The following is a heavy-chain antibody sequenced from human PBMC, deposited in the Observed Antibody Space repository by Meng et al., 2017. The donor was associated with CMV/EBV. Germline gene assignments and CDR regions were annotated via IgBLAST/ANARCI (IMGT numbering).Heavy chain of an antibody. CDR3: ARDRYDILPGYLDY. CDR1: GFTFSSYW. Sequence: GGSLKISCAASGFTFSSYWMSWVRQAPGKGLEWVANIKQDGSEKYYVDSVKGRYTISRDNAKNSLYLQMNSLRDEDTAVYYCARDRYDILPGYLDYWGQGTLVTVSS. CDR2: IKQDGSEK. J-gene: IGHJ4*02. V-gene: IGHV3-7*01. D-gene: IGHD3-9*01.